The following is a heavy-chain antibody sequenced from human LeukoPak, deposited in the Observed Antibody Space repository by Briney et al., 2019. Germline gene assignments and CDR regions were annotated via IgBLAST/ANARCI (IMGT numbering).Heavy chain of an antibody. J-gene: IGHJ6*02. CDR1: GDSVSSISVA. V-gene: IGHV6-1*01. CDR2: TYYRSKWYN. CDR3: ALARSEYHYGMDV. Sequence: SQTLSLTCAISGDSVSSISVAWNWIRQSPSSGLEWLGRTYYRSKWYNEYAVSVKGRININPEPSKNQFSLQLNSVTPEDTAVYYCALARSEYHYGMDVWGQGATVTVSS.